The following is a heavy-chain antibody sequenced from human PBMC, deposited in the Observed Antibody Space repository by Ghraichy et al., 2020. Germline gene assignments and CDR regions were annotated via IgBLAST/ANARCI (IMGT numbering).Heavy chain of an antibody. Sequence: GGSLRLSCAASGFTFSSYWMSWVRQTPGKGLEWVANIKQDGSEKYYVDSVKGRFTISRDNAKNSLYLQMNSLRAEDTAVYYCASFSGYYYYFDYWGQGTLVTVSS. J-gene: IGHJ4*02. D-gene: IGHD3-9*01. CDR1: GFTFSSYW. CDR3: ASFSGYYYYFDY. V-gene: IGHV3-7*03. CDR2: IKQDGSEK.